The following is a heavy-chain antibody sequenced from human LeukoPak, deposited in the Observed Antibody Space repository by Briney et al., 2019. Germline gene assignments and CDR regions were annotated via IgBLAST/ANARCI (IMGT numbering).Heavy chain of an antibody. CDR3: TRVGRFLEWLSSLSMDV. CDR2: IRSKAYGGTT. Sequence: GGSLRLSCTASGFTFGDYAMSWVRQAPGKGLEWVGFIRSKAYGGTTEYAASVKGRFTISRDDSKSIAYLQMNSLKTEDTAVYYCTRVGRFLEWLSSLSMDVWGQGTTVTVSS. V-gene: IGHV3-49*04. D-gene: IGHD3-3*01. CDR1: GFTFGDYA. J-gene: IGHJ6*02.